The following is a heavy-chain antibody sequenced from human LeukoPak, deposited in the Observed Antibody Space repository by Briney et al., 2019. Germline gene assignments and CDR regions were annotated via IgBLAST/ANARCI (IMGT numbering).Heavy chain of an antibody. Sequence: SETLSLTCTVSGGSISSDNYYWSWIRQPAGKGLEWIGRIYTSGSTNYNPSLKSRVTMSLDTSKNQFSLKLSSVTAADTAVYYCARHSRRSPYCSSTSCSLYFDYWGQGTLVTVSS. CDR2: IYTSGST. V-gene: IGHV4-61*02. J-gene: IGHJ4*02. CDR1: GGSISSDNYY. D-gene: IGHD2-2*01. CDR3: ARHSRRSPYCSSTSCSLYFDY.